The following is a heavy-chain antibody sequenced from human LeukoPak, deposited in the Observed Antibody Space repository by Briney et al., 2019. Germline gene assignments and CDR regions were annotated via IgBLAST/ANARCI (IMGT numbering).Heavy chain of an antibody. J-gene: IGHJ4*02. V-gene: IGHV4-38-2*01. Sequence: PSETLSLTCAVSGYSISSGYYWGWIRQPPGKGLEWIGGIYHSGSTYYNPSLKSRVTISVDTSKNQFSLKLSSVTAADTAVYYCARQVMITFGGVIVYFDYWGQGTLVTVSS. CDR2: IYHSGST. CDR3: ARQVMITFGGVIVYFDY. D-gene: IGHD3-16*02. CDR1: GYSISSGYY.